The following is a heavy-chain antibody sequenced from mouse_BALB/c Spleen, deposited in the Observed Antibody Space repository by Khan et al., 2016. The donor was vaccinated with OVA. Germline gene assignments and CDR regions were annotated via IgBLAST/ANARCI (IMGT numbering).Heavy chain of an antibody. J-gene: IGHJ3*01. CDR1: GFTFSSYA. V-gene: IGHV5-9-3*01. D-gene: IGHD1-1*01. Sequence: EVELVESGGGLVKPGGPLKLSCAASGFTFSSYAMSWVRQTPEKRLEWVATICSGGDYTYYPDSVKGRFTISRDNAKTLYLQMSSLRSEDTAMYYCARHNYGPFAYWGQGTLVTVSA. CDR2: ICSGGDYT. CDR3: ARHNYGPFAY.